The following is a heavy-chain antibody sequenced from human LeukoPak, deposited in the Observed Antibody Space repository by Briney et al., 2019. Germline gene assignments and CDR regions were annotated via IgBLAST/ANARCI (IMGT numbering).Heavy chain of an antibody. CDR3: ARQRRRATVTTLTSSVDYGMDV. D-gene: IGHD4-17*01. J-gene: IGHJ6*04. Sequence: LVKVSCKASGGTFSSYAISWVRQAPGQGLEWMGGIIPIFGTANYAQKFQGRVTITADKSTSTAYMELSSLRSEDTAVYYCARQRRRATVTTLTSSVDYGMDVWGKGTTVTVSS. CDR1: GGTFSSYA. V-gene: IGHV1-69*06. CDR2: IIPIFGTA.